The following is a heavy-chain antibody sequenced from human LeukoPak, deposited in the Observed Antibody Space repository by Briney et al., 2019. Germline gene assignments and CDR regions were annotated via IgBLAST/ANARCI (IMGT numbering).Heavy chain of an antibody. CDR3: ARELTYADY. CDR1: GGSISSGDYY. Sequence: SETLSLTCTVSGGSISSGDYYWSWIRQPPGKGLEWVGYIYYSGSTYYNPSLKSRVTMSVDTSKNQFSLKLSSVTAADTAVYYCARELTYADYWGQGTLVTVSS. CDR2: IYYSGST. V-gene: IGHV4-30-4*01. J-gene: IGHJ4*02. D-gene: IGHD4/OR15-4a*01.